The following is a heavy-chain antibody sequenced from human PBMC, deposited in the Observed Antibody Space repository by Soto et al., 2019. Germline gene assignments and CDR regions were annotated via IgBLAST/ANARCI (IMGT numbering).Heavy chain of an antibody. Sequence: GGSLRLSCAASGFTFSSYAMSWVRQAPGKGLEWVSAISGSGGSTYYADSVKGRFTISRDNSKNTLYLQMNSLRAEDTAAYYCAKQRHSGWYYFDYWGQGTLVTVSS. CDR1: GFTFSSYA. CDR3: AKQRHSGWYYFDY. V-gene: IGHV3-23*01. D-gene: IGHD6-19*01. CDR2: ISGSGGST. J-gene: IGHJ4*02.